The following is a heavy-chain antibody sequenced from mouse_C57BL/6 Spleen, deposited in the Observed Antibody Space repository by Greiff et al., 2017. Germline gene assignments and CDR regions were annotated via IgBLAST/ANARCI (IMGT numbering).Heavy chain of an antibody. D-gene: IGHD4-1*01. J-gene: IGHJ4*01. CDR3: ARSWDDYAMDY. CDR2: IHPNSGST. CDR1: GYTFTSYW. Sequence: QVQLQQPGAELVKPGASVKLSCKASGYTFTSYWMHWVKQRPGQGLEWIGMIHPNSGSTNYNEKFKSKATLTVDKSSSTAYMQLSSLTSEDSAVXYCARSWDDYAMDYWGQGTSVTVSS. V-gene: IGHV1-64*01.